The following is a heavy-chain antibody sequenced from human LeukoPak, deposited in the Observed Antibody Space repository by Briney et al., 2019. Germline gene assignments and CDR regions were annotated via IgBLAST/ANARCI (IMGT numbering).Heavy chain of an antibody. CDR3: AKDTDDYGGNGADY. V-gene: IGHV1-18*01. J-gene: IGHJ4*02. D-gene: IGHD4-23*01. Sequence: ASVKVSCKASGYTFTSYGISWVRQAPGQGLEWMGWISAYNGNTNYAQKLQGRVTMTTDTSTSTAYMELRSLRSDDTAVYYCAKDTDDYGGNGADYWGQGTLVTVSS. CDR1: GYTFTSYG. CDR2: ISAYNGNT.